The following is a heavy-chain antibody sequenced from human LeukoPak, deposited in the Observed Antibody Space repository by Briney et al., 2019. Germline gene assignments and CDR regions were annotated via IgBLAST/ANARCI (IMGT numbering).Heavy chain of an antibody. Sequence: PSETLSLTCTVSGGSISGYYWSWIRQPPGKGLEWIGYIYYSGSTNYNPSLKSRVTISVDTSKNQFSPKLSSVTAADTAVYYCARRFVGYDSSWGASDIWGQGTMVTISS. J-gene: IGHJ3*02. CDR2: IYYSGST. V-gene: IGHV4-59*08. CDR1: GGSISGYY. D-gene: IGHD6-13*01. CDR3: ARRFVGYDSSWGASDI.